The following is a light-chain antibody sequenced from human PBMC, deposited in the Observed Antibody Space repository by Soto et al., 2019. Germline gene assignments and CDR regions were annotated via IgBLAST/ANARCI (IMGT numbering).Light chain of an antibody. V-gene: IGLV1-40*01. Sequence: QSVLTQPPSVSGAPGQRVTISCTGSSSNIGAGYDVHWYRQLPGRAPKLLISGNINRPSGVPDRFSGSKSGTSASLAITGLQAEDEADYYCLSFDSSLSVVFGGGTKLTV. CDR3: LSFDSSLSVV. CDR1: SSNIGAGYD. CDR2: GNI. J-gene: IGLJ2*01.